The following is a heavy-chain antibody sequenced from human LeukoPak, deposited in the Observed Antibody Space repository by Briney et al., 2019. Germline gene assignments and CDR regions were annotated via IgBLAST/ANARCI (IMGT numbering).Heavy chain of an antibody. Sequence: SETLSLTCTVSGGSISSGSYYWSWIRQPAGKGLEWIGRIYTSGSTNYNPSLKSRVTISVDTSKNQFSLKLSSVTAADTAVYYCARVPTYEIAAARVGYAFDIWGQGQWSPSLQ. CDR2: IYTSGST. D-gene: IGHD6-13*01. CDR3: ARVPTYEIAAARVGYAFDI. J-gene: IGHJ3*02. V-gene: IGHV4-61*02. CDR1: GGSISSGSYY.